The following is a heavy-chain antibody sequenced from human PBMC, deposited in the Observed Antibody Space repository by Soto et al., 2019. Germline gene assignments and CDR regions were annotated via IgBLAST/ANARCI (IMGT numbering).Heavy chain of an antibody. D-gene: IGHD5-18*01. Sequence: GGSLRLSCAASGFTFSSYGMHGVRQAPGKGLEWVAVISYDGSNKYYADSVKGRFTISRDNSKNTLYLQMNSLRAEDTAVYYCAKGGYSYGDPFDYWGQGTLVTVSS. CDR2: ISYDGSNK. CDR3: AKGGYSYGDPFDY. J-gene: IGHJ4*02. V-gene: IGHV3-30*18. CDR1: GFTFSSYG.